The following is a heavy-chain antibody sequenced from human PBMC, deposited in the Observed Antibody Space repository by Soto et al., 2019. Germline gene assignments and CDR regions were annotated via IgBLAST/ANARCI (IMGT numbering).Heavy chain of an antibody. CDR2: IIPIFGTA. V-gene: IGHV1-69*13. CDR1: GGTFSSYA. D-gene: IGHD6-19*01. CDR3: AREGGAGAYYYYGMDV. J-gene: IGHJ6*02. Sequence: SVKVSCKASGGTFSSYAISWVRQAPGQGLEWMGGIIPIFGTANYAQKFQGRVTITADESTSTAYMELSSLRSEDTAVYYCAREGGAGAYYYYGMDVWAKGPRSPSP.